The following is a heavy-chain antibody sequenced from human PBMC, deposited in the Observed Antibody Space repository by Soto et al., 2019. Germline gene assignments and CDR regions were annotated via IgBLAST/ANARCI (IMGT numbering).Heavy chain of an antibody. CDR3: ARVRNEYSYEPAY. V-gene: IGHV1-2*04. CDR1: GYTFTGYY. D-gene: IGHD5-18*01. CDR2: INPNSGGT. Sequence: ASVKVSCKASGYTFTGYYMHWVRQAPGQGLEWMGWINPNSGGTNYAQKFQGWVTMTRDTSISTAYMELSRLRSDDTAVYYCARVRNEYSYEPAYWGQGTLVTVSS. J-gene: IGHJ4*02.